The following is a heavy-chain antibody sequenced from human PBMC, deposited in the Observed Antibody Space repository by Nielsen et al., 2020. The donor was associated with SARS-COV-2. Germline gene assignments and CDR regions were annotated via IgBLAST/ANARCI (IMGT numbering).Heavy chain of an antibody. Sequence: GGSLRLSCAASGFTFSSYSMNWVRQAPGKGLEWVSSISSSSSYIYYADSVKGRFTISRDNAKNSLYLQMNSLRAEDTAVYYCARGMAARPPPYYYYYMDVWGKGTTVTVSS. V-gene: IGHV3-21*01. CDR2: ISSSSSYI. CDR3: ARGMAARPPPYYYYYMDV. J-gene: IGHJ6*03. CDR1: GFTFSSYS. D-gene: IGHD6-6*01.